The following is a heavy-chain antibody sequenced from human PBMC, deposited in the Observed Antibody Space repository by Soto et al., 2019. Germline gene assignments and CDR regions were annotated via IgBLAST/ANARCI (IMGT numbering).Heavy chain of an antibody. CDR3: ARSPGTYYGDYFDY. V-gene: IGHV4-59*01. J-gene: IGHJ4*02. D-gene: IGHD3-3*01. CDR2: IYYSGST. CDR1: GGSISSYY. Sequence: NPSETLSLTCTVSGGSISSYYWSWIRQPPGKGLEWIGYIYYSGSTNYNPSLKSRVTISVDTSKNQFSLKLSSVTAADTAVYYCARSPGTYYGDYFDYWGQGTLVTVSS.